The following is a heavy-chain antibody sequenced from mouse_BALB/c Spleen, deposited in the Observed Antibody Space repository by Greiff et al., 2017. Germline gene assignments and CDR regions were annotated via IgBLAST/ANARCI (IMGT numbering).Heavy chain of an antibody. V-gene: IGHV1-4*01. CDR3: ARWGYGSSYRYFDV. J-gene: IGHJ1*01. CDR2: INPSSGYT. D-gene: IGHD1-1*01. CDR1: GYTFTSYT. Sequence: QVHVKQSGAELARPGASVKMSCKASGYTFTSYTMHWVKQRPGQGLEWIGYINPSSGYTNYNQKFKDKATLTADKSSSTAYMQLSRLTSEDSAVYYCARWGYGSSYRYFDVWGAGTTVTVSS.